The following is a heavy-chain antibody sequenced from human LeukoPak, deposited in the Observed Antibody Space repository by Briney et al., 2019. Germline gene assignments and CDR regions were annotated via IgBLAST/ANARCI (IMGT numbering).Heavy chain of an antibody. D-gene: IGHD3-10*01. V-gene: IGHV3-23*01. CDR1: GFTFSSYA. Sequence: GGSLRLSCAASGFTFSSYAMSWVRQAPGKGLEWVSAISGSGGSTYYADSVKGRFTISRDNSKNTLYLQMNSLRAEDTAAYYCAKGRTYYGSGSSDYWGQGTLVTVSS. CDR2: ISGSGGST. J-gene: IGHJ4*02. CDR3: AKGRTYYGSGSSDY.